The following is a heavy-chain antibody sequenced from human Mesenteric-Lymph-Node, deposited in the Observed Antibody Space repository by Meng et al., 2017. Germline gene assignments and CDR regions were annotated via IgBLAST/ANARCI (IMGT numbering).Heavy chain of an antibody. CDR2: IYYSGST. CDR1: GGSISSSSYY. V-gene: IGHV4-39*07. Sequence: SETLSLTCTVSGGSISSSSYYWGWIRQPPGKGLEWIGSIYYSGSTYYNPSLKSRVTISVDTSKNQFSLKLSSVTAADTAVYYCARAEAAAGSRYYYYGMDVWGQGTTVTVSS. D-gene: IGHD6-13*01. CDR3: ARAEAAAGSRYYYYGMDV. J-gene: IGHJ6*02.